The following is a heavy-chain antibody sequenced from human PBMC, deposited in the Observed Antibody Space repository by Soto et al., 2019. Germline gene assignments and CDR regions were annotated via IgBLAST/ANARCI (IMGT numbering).Heavy chain of an antibody. Sequence: SVKVSCKASGGTFSSYTISWVRQAPGQGLEWMGRIIPILGIANYAQKFQGRVTITADKSTSTAYMELSSLRSEDTAVYYCARALGTAMVTKYYFDYWGQGTLVTVSS. CDR3: ARALGTAMVTKYYFDY. CDR1: GGTFSSYT. V-gene: IGHV1-69*02. J-gene: IGHJ4*02. CDR2: IIPILGIA. D-gene: IGHD5-18*01.